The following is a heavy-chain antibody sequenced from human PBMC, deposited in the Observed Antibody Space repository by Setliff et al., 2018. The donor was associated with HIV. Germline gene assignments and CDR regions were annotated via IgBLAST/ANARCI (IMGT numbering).Heavy chain of an antibody. CDR2: INPSDNRT. D-gene: IGHD6-13*01. Sequence: ASVKVSCKASGYTFNNYYMHWVRQAPGQGLEGMGIINPSDNRTYYAQKFQGRVTMTTDTSTSTAYMELRSLRSDDTGVYYCARGAYSSIWFSQGLNAFDIWGQGTMVTVSS. J-gene: IGHJ3*02. V-gene: IGHV1-46*02. CDR3: ARGAYSSIWFSQGLNAFDI. CDR1: GYTFNNYY.